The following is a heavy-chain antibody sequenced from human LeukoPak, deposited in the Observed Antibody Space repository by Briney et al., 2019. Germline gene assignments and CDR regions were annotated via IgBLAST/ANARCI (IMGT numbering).Heavy chain of an antibody. CDR3: ARGEDVSGYRTDC. CDR1: GGSFSGYY. D-gene: IGHD3-3*01. Sequence: SETLSLTCAVYGGSFSGYYWSWIRQPPGKGLEWIGEINHSGSTNYNPSLKSRVTISVDTSKNQFSLKLSSVTAADTAIYYCARGEDVSGYRTDCWGQGTLVTVSS. CDR2: INHSGST. J-gene: IGHJ4*02. V-gene: IGHV4-34*01.